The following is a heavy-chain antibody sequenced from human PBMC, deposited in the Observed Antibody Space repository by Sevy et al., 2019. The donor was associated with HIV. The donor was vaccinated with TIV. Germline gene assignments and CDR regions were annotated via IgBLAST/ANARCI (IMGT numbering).Heavy chain of an antibody. Sequence: GGSLRLSCAASGFTFDDYTMHWVRQAPGKGLEWVSLISWDGGSTYYADSVKGRFTISRDNSKNSLYLQMNSLRTEDTALYYGAKDILARYYYGSGKPNSRDYWGQGTLVTVSS. CDR1: GFTFDDYT. J-gene: IGHJ4*02. CDR3: AKDILARYYYGSGKPNSRDY. D-gene: IGHD3-10*01. CDR2: ISWDGGST. V-gene: IGHV3-43*01.